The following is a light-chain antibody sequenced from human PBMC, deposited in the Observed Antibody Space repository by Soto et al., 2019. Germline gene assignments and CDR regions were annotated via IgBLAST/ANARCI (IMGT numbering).Light chain of an antibody. CDR2: DAS. CDR1: QSISSW. V-gene: IGKV1-5*01. CDR3: QQYNSYSYT. Sequence: DIQMTQSPSTLSASVGDRVTITCRASQSISSWFAWYQQKPGKAPKLLIYDASSLESGVPSRFSGSGSGTEFTLTISSLQPADFATYYCQQYNSYSYTFGQGTKLEIK. J-gene: IGKJ2*01.